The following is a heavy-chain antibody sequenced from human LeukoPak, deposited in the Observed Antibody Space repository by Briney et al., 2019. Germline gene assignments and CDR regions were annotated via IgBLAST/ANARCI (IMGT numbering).Heavy chain of an antibody. Sequence: GESLKISCQGSRYTFTSYWIGWVRQMPVKGLEWMGSIYPGDSDTKYSPSFQGQVTISVDKSTNTAYLQWKSLKASDTAMYYCARGDVVRGVSWFDSWGQGALVTVSS. CDR1: RYTFTSYW. CDR2: IYPGDSDT. CDR3: ARGDVVRGVSWFDS. D-gene: IGHD2-21*02. J-gene: IGHJ5*01. V-gene: IGHV5-51*01.